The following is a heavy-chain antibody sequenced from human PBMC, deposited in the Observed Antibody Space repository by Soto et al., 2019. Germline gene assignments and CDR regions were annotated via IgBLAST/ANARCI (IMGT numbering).Heavy chain of an antibody. D-gene: IGHD3-22*01. Sequence: PGGSLRLSCAASGFTFGSYSMNWVRQAPGKGLEWVSYISSSSSTIYYADSVKGRFTISRDNAKNSLYLQMNSLRAEDTAVYYCAREIYDSSGYYAPFDYWGQGTLVTVSS. CDR2: ISSSSSTI. J-gene: IGHJ4*02. CDR1: GFTFGSYS. V-gene: IGHV3-48*01. CDR3: AREIYDSSGYYAPFDY.